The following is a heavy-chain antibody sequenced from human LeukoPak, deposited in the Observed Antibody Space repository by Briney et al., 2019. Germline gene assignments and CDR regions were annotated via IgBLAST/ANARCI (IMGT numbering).Heavy chain of an antibody. D-gene: IGHD6-19*01. Sequence: GGSLRLSCAASGFTFSSYGMHWVRQAPGKGLEWVAFIRYDGSNKYYAVSVKGRFTISRDNSKNTLYLQMNSLRAEDTAVYYCASDSSGWSAFDYWGQGTLVTVSS. CDR3: ASDSSGWSAFDY. CDR2: IRYDGSNK. CDR1: GFTFSSYG. V-gene: IGHV3-30*02. J-gene: IGHJ4*02.